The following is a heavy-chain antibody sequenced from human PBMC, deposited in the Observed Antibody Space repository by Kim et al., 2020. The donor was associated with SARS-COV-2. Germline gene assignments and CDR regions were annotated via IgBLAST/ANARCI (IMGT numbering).Heavy chain of an antibody. D-gene: IGHD1-26*01. Sequence: ASVKVSCKASGYAFSTYHIHWVRQAPGQGLEYMGIINPHNGDVFYAQKFQGRVTMTRDTSTNTAYMEVTSLLSEDAATFFCAREAPGTLRFDSWGQGTLITVSS. J-gene: IGHJ4*02. CDR1: GYAFSTYH. V-gene: IGHV1-46*01. CDR3: AREAPGTLRFDS. CDR2: INPHNGDV.